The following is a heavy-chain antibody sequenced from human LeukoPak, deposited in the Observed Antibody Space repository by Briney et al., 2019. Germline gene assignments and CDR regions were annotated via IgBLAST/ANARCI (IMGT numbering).Heavy chain of an antibody. CDR1: GYTFTCYY. CDR2: INPNSGGT. V-gene: IGHV1-2*02. J-gene: IGHJ4*02. CDR3: ARGIFYDYVWGSYRDEY. Sequence: ASVKVSCKASGYTFTCYYMHWVRQAPGQGLEWMGWINPNSGGTNYAQKFQGRGTMTRDTSISTAYMELSRLRSDDTAVYYCARGIFYDYVWGSYRDEYWGQGTLVTVSS. D-gene: IGHD3-16*02.